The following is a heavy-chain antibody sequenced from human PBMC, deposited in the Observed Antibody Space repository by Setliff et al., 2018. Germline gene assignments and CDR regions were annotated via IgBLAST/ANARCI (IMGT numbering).Heavy chain of an antibody. D-gene: IGHD2-2*01. J-gene: IGHJ6*02. CDR2: IYHSGST. Sequence: SETLSLTCAIYGQSFSDYYWSWVRQPPGKGLEWIGEIYHSGSTNYNPSLKSRVTISVGTSKNQSPLKLSPVTAADTAVYYCARDRQYCSSPTCYRSYFYYYGMDVWGQGTTVTVSS. CDR3: ARDRQYCSSPTCYRSYFYYYGMDV. CDR1: GQSFSDYY. V-gene: IGHV4-34*01.